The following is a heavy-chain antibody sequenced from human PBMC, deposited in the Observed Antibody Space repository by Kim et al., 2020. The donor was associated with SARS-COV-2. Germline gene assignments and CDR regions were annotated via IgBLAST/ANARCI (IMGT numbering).Heavy chain of an antibody. J-gene: IGHJ5*02. D-gene: IGHD4-17*01. Sequence: TPALKSHFTRSVDTSKNQLSLKLSSVTAADTAVYYCARGSTTPLNWFDPWGQGTLVTVSS. CDR3: ARGSTTPLNWFDP. V-gene: IGHV4-59*09.